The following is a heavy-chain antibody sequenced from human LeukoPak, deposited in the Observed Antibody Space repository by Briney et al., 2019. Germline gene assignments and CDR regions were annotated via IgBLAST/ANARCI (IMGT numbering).Heavy chain of an antibody. CDR3: ARHARIAVAGLDY. J-gene: IGHJ4*02. V-gene: IGHV4-59*08. D-gene: IGHD6-19*01. CDR1: GDSINSYY. CDR2: IYYIGSI. Sequence: PSETLSLTCTVSGDSINSYYWSWIRQPPGKGLEWIGYIYYIGSINYNPSLKSRVTISVDTSKNQLSLKLTSVTAADTAAYYCARHARIAVAGLDYWGQGTLVTVSS.